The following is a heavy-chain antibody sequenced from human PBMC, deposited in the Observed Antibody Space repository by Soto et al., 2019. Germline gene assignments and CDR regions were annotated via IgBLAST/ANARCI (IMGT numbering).Heavy chain of an antibody. D-gene: IGHD6-13*01. Sequence: QVQLQESGPGLVKPSGTLSLTCAVSGGSISSSNWWRWVRQPPGKGLEWIGGIYHSGSTNYNPSLESRVTISVDKSKNQFSLKLSSVTAADTAVYYCARDTPNAAAGYYYYYYGMDVWGQGTTVTVSS. CDR1: GGSISSSNW. V-gene: IGHV4-4*02. J-gene: IGHJ6*02. CDR2: IYHSGST. CDR3: ARDTPNAAAGYYYYYYGMDV.